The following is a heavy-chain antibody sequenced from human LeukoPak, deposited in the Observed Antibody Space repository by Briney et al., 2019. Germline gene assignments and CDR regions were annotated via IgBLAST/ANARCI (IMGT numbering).Heavy chain of an antibody. D-gene: IGHD6-13*01. CDR3: ARTYGSSGLGYFDL. V-gene: IGHV4-59*01. CDR1: GDSPRRYY. CDR2: IYYSGGS. Sequence: SETLSLTRTVSGDSPRRYYWSWVRHPPGTGLEWSGYIYYSGGSNYSTSLKIRLTISVDMSKNQFSLKLSSVTAADTAVYYCARTYGSSGLGYFDLWGRGTLVTVSS. J-gene: IGHJ2*01.